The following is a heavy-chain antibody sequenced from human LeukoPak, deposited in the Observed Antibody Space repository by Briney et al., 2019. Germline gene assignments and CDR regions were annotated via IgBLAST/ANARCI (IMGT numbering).Heavy chain of an antibody. Sequence: SETLSLTCTVSGGSIISYYWSWIRQPPGKGLEWIGYIYYSGSTNYNPSLKSRVTISVDTSKNQFSLKLSSVTAADTAVYYCARHTYSSSFIGDSDYWGQGTQVTVSS. V-gene: IGHV4-59*08. CDR3: ARHTYSSSFIGDSDY. J-gene: IGHJ4*02. D-gene: IGHD6-13*01. CDR1: GGSIISYY. CDR2: IYYSGST.